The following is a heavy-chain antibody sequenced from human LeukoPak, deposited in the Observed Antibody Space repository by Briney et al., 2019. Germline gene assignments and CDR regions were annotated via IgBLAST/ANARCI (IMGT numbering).Heavy chain of an antibody. V-gene: IGHV1-8*01. CDR2: MNPNSGNT. Sequence: ASVKVSCKASGYTFTSYDIHWVRQATGQGLEWMGWMNPNSGNTGYAQKLQGRVTMTMNTSISTAYMELSSLRSGETAVYYCARRPPPAKRRWHFDYWGQGNLVTVSS. J-gene: IGHJ4*02. D-gene: IGHD4-23*01. CDR1: GYTFTSYD. CDR3: ARRPPPAKRRWHFDY.